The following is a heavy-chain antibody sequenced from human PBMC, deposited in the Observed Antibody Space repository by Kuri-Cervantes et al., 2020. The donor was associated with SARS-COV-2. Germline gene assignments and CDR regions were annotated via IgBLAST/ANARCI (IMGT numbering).Heavy chain of an antibody. Sequence: LSLTCEASGFTFNNYGVHWVRQAPGKGLEWVAVIWYDGKNKYYADSVKGRFTISRDNSKNTLYLQMNSLRAEDTAVYYCAKDLRRGYSYGYGDYWGQGTLVTVSS. CDR2: IWYDGKNK. CDR1: GFTFNNYG. J-gene: IGHJ4*02. D-gene: IGHD5-18*01. CDR3: AKDLRRGYSYGYGDY. V-gene: IGHV3-33*06.